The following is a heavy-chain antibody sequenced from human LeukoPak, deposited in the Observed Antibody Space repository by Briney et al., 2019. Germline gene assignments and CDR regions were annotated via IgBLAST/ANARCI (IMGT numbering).Heavy chain of an antibody. J-gene: IGHJ6*03. CDR1: GFTFSSYW. Sequence: PGGSLRLSCAASGFTFSSYWMHWVRQAPGKGLVWVSRINSDGSSTGYADSVKGRFTISRDNAKNTLYLQMNSLRAEDTAVYYCARDLRYSYGRRYYYYYYMDVWGKGTTVTVSS. V-gene: IGHV3-74*01. D-gene: IGHD5-18*01. CDR2: INSDGSST. CDR3: ARDLRYSYGRRYYYYYYMDV.